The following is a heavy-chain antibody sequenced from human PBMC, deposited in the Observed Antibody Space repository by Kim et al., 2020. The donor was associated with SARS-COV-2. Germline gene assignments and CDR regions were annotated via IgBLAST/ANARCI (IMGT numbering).Heavy chain of an antibody. D-gene: IGHD3-22*01. CDR3: AKMGEHYYDSSGYYHGAFDI. J-gene: IGHJ3*02. CDR2: ISGSGGST. CDR1: GFTFSSYA. Sequence: GGSLRLSCAASGFTFSSYAMSWVRQAPGKGLEWVSAISGSGGSTYYADSVKGRFTISRDNSKNTLYLQMNSLRAEDTAVYYCAKMGEHYYDSSGYYHGAFDIWGQGTMVTVSS. V-gene: IGHV3-23*01.